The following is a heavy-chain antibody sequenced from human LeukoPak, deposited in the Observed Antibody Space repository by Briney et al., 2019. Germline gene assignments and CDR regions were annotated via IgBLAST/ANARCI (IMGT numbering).Heavy chain of an antibody. Sequence: SETLSLTCTVSGGSISSSSYYWGWIRQPPGKGLEWIGSIYYSGSTYYNPSLKSRVTISVDTSKNQFSLKLSSVTAADTAVYYCATQGDYVWGSYRYTHNWFDPWGQGTLVTVSS. D-gene: IGHD3-16*02. CDR1: GGSISSSSYY. J-gene: IGHJ5*02. CDR3: ATQGDYVWGSYRYTHNWFDP. CDR2: IYYSGST. V-gene: IGHV4-39*01.